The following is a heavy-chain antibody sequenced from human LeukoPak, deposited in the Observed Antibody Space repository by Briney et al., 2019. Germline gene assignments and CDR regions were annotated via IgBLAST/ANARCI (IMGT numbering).Heavy chain of an antibody. CDR1: GGSISSYY. CDR2: IYYSEST. V-gene: IGHV4-59*01. Sequence: SETPSLTCTVSGGSISSYYWSWIRQPPGKGLEWIGYIYYSESTNYNPSLKSRVTISVDTSKNQFSLKLSSVTAADTAVYYCARDRGKMDPFDIWGQGTMVTVSS. CDR3: ARDRGKMDPFDI. J-gene: IGHJ3*02. D-gene: IGHD3-10*01.